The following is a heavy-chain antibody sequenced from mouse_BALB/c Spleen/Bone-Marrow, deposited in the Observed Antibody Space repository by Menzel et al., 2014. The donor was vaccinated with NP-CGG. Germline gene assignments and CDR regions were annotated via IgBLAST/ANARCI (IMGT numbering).Heavy chain of an antibody. CDR1: GYAFTSYN. Sequence: EVHLVESGPELVKPGASVKVSCKASGYAFTSYNMYWVKQSREKSLEWIGYIDPYSGGTNYNQKFKGKATLTVDKSSSTAYMHLNSLTSEDSAVYYCAGLGTTVVPDYWGQGTTLTVSS. CDR2: IDPYSGGT. J-gene: IGHJ2*01. CDR3: AGLGTTVVPDY. V-gene: IGHV1S135*01. D-gene: IGHD1-1*01.